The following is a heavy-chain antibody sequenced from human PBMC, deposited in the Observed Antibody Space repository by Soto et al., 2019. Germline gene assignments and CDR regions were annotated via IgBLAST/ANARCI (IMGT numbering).Heavy chain of an antibody. D-gene: IGHD6-6*01. V-gene: IGHV3-30*03. J-gene: IGHJ6*02. CDR3: ALYSSSSHYYYYYGMDV. CDR1: GFTLSTYG. CDR2: ISRDGSAG. Sequence: QVQLVESGGGVVQPGRSLRLSCAASGFTLSTYGMHWVRQAPGKGLEWVALISRDGSAGYYADSVKGRFIISRDTSNNTLYIQMNGLRTEDTAVYYCALYSSSSHYYYYYGMDVWGQGTTVTVSS.